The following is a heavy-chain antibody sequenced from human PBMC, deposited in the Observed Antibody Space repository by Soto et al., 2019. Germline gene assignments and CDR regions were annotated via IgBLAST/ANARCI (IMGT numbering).Heavy chain of an antibody. CDR3: ARDSGLTMVRGVIGWFDP. CDR1: GDSLSSGGYY. J-gene: IGHJ5*02. V-gene: IGHV4-31*03. D-gene: IGHD3-10*01. CDR2: IYYSGST. Sequence: SETLSLTCTVSGDSLSSGGYYCSWIRQLPGKGLEWIGFIYYSGSTYYNPSLKSRVTISVDTSKNQFSLKLSSVTAADTAVYYCARDSGLTMVRGVIGWFDPWGQGTLVTVSS.